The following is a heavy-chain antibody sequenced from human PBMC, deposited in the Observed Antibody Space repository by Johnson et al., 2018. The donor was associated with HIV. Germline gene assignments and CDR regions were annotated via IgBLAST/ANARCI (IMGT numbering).Heavy chain of an antibody. D-gene: IGHD2-15*01. V-gene: IGHV3-15*01. J-gene: IGHJ3*02. CDR3: PTADIVGTFDT. CDR2: IKGKADGGTE. Sequence: VQLVESGGGVVRPGGSLRLSCAASGFTFSSYWMNWVRQAPGKGLEWVARIKGKADGGTEDYAAHVQGRFTSSRDDSEKILYLQMSSLKTEETAVYYGPTADIVGTFDTWGQGTMVTVS. CDR1: GFTFSSYW.